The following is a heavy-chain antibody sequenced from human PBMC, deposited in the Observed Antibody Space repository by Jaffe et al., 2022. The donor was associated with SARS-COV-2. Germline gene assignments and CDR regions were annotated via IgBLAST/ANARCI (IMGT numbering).Heavy chain of an antibody. Sequence: QVQLQESGPGLVKPSETLSLTCTVSGGSISSYYWSWIRQPPGKGLEWIGYIYYSGSTNYNPSLKSRVTISVDTSKNQFSLKLSSVTAADTAVYYCARLGLGVPNPYYYGMDVWGQGTTVTVSS. V-gene: IGHV4-59*01. CDR3: ARLGLGVPNPYYYGMDV. CDR1: GGSISSYY. D-gene: IGHD3-3*01. CDR2: IYYSGST. J-gene: IGHJ6*02.